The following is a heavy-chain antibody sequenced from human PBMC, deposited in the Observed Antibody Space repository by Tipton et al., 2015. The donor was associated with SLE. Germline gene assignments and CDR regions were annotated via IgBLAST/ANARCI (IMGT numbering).Heavy chain of an antibody. D-gene: IGHD1-26*01. CDR3: ARGRVSLRGSYYGPFDY. Sequence: TLSLTCAVYGGSFSGYYWSWIRQPPGKGLEWIGEINHSGSTNYNPSLKSRVTISVDTSKNQFSLKLSSVTAADTAVYYCARGRVSLRGSYYGPFDYWGQGTLVTVSS. V-gene: IGHV4-34*01. J-gene: IGHJ4*02. CDR2: INHSGST. CDR1: GGSFSGYY.